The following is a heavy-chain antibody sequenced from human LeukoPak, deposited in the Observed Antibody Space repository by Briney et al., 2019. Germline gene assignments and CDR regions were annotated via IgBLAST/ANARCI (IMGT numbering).Heavy chain of an antibody. J-gene: IGHJ6*02. V-gene: IGHV3-9*01. Sequence: GGSLRLSCAASGFTFDDYAMHWVRQAPGKGLEWVSGISWNSGSIGYADSVKGRFTISRDNAKNSLYLQMNSLRAEDTALYYCAKERPRIVGATTHYHYGMDVWGQGTTVTVSS. CDR3: AKERPRIVGATTHYHYGMDV. CDR2: ISWNSGSI. D-gene: IGHD1-26*01. CDR1: GFTFDDYA.